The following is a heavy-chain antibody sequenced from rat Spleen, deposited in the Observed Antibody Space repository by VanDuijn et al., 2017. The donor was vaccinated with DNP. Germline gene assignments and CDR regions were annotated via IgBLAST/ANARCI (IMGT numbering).Heavy chain of an antibody. CDR1: GFTFSDYY. Sequence: EVQLVESGGGLVQPGRSLKLSCAASGFTFSDYYMAWVRQAPTKGLEWVANVIYDGSRTYYRDSVKGRFTISRDNAKNTLYLQMNSLRSEDTATYYCARGGKLYFDYWGQGVMVTVSS. J-gene: IGHJ2*01. V-gene: IGHV5-7*01. CDR2: VIYDGSRT. CDR3: ARGGKLYFDY.